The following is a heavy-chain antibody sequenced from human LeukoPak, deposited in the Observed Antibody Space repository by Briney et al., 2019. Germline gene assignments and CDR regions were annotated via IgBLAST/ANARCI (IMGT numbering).Heavy chain of an antibody. CDR2: ISYDGSNK. CDR1: GFTFSSYG. V-gene: IGHV3-30*18. Sequence: GGSLRLSCAASGFTFSSYGMHWVRRAPGKGLEWVAVISYDGSNKYYADSVKGRFTISRDNSKNTLYLQMNSLRAEDTAVYYCAKGDKGGSFLFDYWGQGTLVTVSS. CDR3: AKGDKGGSFLFDY. D-gene: IGHD1-26*01. J-gene: IGHJ4*02.